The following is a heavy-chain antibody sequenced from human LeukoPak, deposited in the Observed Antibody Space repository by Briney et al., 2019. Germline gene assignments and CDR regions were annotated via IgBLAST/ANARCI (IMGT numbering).Heavy chain of an antibody. Sequence: GASVKVSCKASGYTFTGYYMHWVRQAPGQGLEWMGWINPNSGATNYAQKFQGRVTMTRDTSISTAYMELNRLRSDDTAVYYCARVGVLLWFGEHWDYYMDVWGKGTTVTVSS. D-gene: IGHD3-10*01. CDR3: ARVGVLLWFGEHWDYYMDV. J-gene: IGHJ6*03. CDR1: GYTFTGYY. CDR2: INPNSGAT. V-gene: IGHV1-2*02.